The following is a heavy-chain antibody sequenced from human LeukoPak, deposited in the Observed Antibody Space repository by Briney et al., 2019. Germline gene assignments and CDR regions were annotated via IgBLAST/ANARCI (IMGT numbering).Heavy chain of an antibody. CDR3: AKDDYSSSSIDLYYYYYGMDV. D-gene: IGHD6-13*01. V-gene: IGHV3-30*18. CDR1: GFTFSSYG. J-gene: IGHJ6*02. CDR2: ISYDGSNK. Sequence: GGSLRLSCAASGFTFSSYGMHWVRQAPGKGLEWVAVISYDGSNKYYADSVKGRFTISRDNSKNTLYLQMNSLRAEDTAVYYCAKDDYSSSSIDLYYYYYGMDVWDQGTTVTVSS.